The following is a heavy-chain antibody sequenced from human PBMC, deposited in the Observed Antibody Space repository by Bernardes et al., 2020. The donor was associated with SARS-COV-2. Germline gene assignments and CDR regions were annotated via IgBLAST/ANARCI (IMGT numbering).Heavy chain of an antibody. D-gene: IGHD6-13*01. Sequence: GGSLRLSCAASGFTFDDYAMHWVRQAPGKGLEWVSGISWNSGSIGYADSVKGRFTISRDNAKNSLYLQMNSLRAEDTALYYCAKDLQLVLMGAFDYWGQGTLVTVSS. J-gene: IGHJ4*02. CDR3: AKDLQLVLMGAFDY. CDR1: GFTFDDYA. CDR2: ISWNSGSI. V-gene: IGHV3-9*01.